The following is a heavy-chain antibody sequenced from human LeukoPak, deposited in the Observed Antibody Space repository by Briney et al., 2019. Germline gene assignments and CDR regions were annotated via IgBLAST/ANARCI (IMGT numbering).Heavy chain of an antibody. Sequence: ASVKVSCKASGYTFTSYDINWVRQATGQGLEWMGWMNPNSGNTGYAQKFQGRVTMTEDTSTDTAYMELSSLRSEDTAVYYCATSYGGYGWFDPWGQGTLVTVSS. CDR3: ATSYGGYGWFDP. CDR1: GYTFTSYD. J-gene: IGHJ5*02. CDR2: MNPNSGNT. V-gene: IGHV1-8*02. D-gene: IGHD5-12*01.